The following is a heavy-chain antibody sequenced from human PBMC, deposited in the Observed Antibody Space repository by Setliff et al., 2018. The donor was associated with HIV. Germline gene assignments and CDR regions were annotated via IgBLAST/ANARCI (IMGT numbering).Heavy chain of an antibody. Sequence: VASVKVSCKASGYTFTSYDINWVRQATGQGLEWMGWMNPNSGNTGYAQKFQGRVTMTRNTSISTAYMELSSLRSDDTAVYYCARELYVDIVATIDPLGDDYYYYYCMDVWGKGTTVTVSS. CDR1: GYTFTSYD. D-gene: IGHD5-12*01. J-gene: IGHJ6*03. V-gene: IGHV1-8*01. CDR3: ARELYVDIVATIDPLGDDYYYYYCMDV. CDR2: MNPNSGNT.